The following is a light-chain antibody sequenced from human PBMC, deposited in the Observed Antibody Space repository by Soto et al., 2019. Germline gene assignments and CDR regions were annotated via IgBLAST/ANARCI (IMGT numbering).Light chain of an antibody. Sequence: EIVLTQSPGTLSLSPGERATLSCRASQSVINSYLAWYQHKAGQAPRLLIYGASSRATGIPDKFSGIGSGTDFTLTISRLEPEDFAVYYCQQYGISPWTFGQGTKVDIK. CDR2: GAS. CDR1: QSVINSY. J-gene: IGKJ1*01. CDR3: QQYGISPWT. V-gene: IGKV3-20*01.